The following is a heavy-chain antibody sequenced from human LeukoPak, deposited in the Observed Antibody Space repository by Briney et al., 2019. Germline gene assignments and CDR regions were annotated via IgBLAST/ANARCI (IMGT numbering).Heavy chain of an antibody. D-gene: IGHD3-10*01. CDR2: IGAYNGNT. J-gene: IGHJ5*02. CDR1: GYTFTSYG. CDR3: ARVMTRGPHNWFDP. V-gene: IGHV1-18*01. Sequence: ASVEVSCKASGYTFTSYGIIWVRQAPGQGLEWMGWIGAYNGNTNYAQSLQGRVTMTTDTSTSTVYMELRSLRSDDTAVYYCARVMTRGPHNWFDPWGQGTLVTVSS.